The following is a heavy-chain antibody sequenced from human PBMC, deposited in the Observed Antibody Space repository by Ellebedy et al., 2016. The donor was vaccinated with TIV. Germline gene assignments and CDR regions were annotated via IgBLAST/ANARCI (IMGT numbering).Heavy chain of an antibody. CDR1: GFTFDDYA. CDR2: ISGDGGST. D-gene: IGHD1-26*01. J-gene: IGHJ6*02. V-gene: IGHV3-43*02. Sequence: GESLKIFCAASGFTFDDYAMHWVRQAPGKGLEWVSIISGDGGSTYYAESVKGRFTISRDNSKNSLYLQMNSLRTEDTALYYCAKGVGVGYGMDVWGQGTTVTVSS. CDR3: AKGVGVGYGMDV.